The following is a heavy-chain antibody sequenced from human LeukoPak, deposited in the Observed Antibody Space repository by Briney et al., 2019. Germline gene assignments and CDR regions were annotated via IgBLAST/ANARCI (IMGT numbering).Heavy chain of an antibody. Sequence: SETLSLTCTVSGGSISSYYWSWIRQPPGKGLEWIGYIYYSGSTDYNPSLKSRVTISVDTSKNQFSLKLSSVTAADTAVYYCARETYSATYKYYFDYWGQGTLVTVSS. CDR2: IYYSGST. D-gene: IGHD6-25*01. CDR1: GGSISSYY. CDR3: ARETYSATYKYYFDY. J-gene: IGHJ4*02. V-gene: IGHV4-59*12.